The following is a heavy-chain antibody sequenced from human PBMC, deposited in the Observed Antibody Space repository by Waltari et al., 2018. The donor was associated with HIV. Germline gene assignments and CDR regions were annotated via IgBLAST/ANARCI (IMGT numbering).Heavy chain of an antibody. Sequence: QVQLVQSGAAVKKPGASVKVSCKASGYTFTSYAMHWVRQAPGQRLEWMGWINAGNGNTKYSQKFQGRVTITRETSASTADMELSSLRSEDTAVYYCARDKRRITMVRGVIMELDYWGQGTLVTVSS. CDR1: GYTFTSYA. CDR2: INAGNGNT. V-gene: IGHV1-3*01. CDR3: ARDKRRITMVRGVIMELDY. D-gene: IGHD3-10*01. J-gene: IGHJ4*02.